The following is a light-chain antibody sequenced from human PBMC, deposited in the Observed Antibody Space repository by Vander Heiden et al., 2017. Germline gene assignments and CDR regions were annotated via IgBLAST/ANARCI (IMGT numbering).Light chain of an antibody. CDR1: QSISSW. CDR2: DAS. J-gene: IGKJ1*01. Sequence: DIQMTQSPSTLSASVGDRVTITCRASQSISSWLAWYQQKPGKAPKLLIHDASSLESGVPSRFSGSGSGTEFTLTISSLQPDDFATYYCQQDNSYWTFGQGTKVEIK. CDR3: QQDNSYWT. V-gene: IGKV1-5*01.